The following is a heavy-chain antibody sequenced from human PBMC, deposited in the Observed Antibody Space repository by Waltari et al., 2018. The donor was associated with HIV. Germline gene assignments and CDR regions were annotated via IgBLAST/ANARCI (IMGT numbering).Heavy chain of an antibody. CDR3: AKASRSTFDGYGMDV. CDR2: ISWNGGNT. CDR1: GFTFADSA. J-gene: IGHJ6*02. V-gene: IGHV3-43D*04. Sequence: EVQLVESGGVVVQPGGSLRLSCAASGFTFADSAMYWVRQAPGKGLEWVSLISWNGGNTLYADSVKGRFTISRDNSKNSLYLQMNSLRAEDTALYYCAKASRSTFDGYGMDVWGQGTTVTVSS. D-gene: IGHD3-9*01.